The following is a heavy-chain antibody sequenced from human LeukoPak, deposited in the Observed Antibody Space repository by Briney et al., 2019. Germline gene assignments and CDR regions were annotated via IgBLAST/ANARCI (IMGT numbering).Heavy chain of an antibody. Sequence: PGGSPRLSCAASGFTFSGYWMSWVRQAPGKGLEWVANIKEDGSEKYYVDSVKGRFTISRDNAKNSLYLEMNSLRAEDTAVYYCARSRGSGYYYDYWGQGTLVTVSS. V-gene: IGHV3-7*01. CDR3: ARSRGSGYYYDY. J-gene: IGHJ4*02. CDR2: IKEDGSEK. CDR1: GFTFSGYW. D-gene: IGHD3-22*01.